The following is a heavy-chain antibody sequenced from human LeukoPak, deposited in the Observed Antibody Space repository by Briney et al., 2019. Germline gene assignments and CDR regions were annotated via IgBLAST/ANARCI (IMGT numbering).Heavy chain of an antibody. Sequence: PSGTLSLTCTVSGGSISSYYWSWIRQPPGKGLEWIGYIYYSGSTNYNPSLMSRVTISVDTSKNQFSLKLSSVTAADTAVYYCARYLGELDAFDIWGQGTMVTDSS. CDR3: ARYLGELDAFDI. CDR1: GGSISSYY. D-gene: IGHD1-7*01. V-gene: IGHV4-59*01. CDR2: IYYSGST. J-gene: IGHJ3*02.